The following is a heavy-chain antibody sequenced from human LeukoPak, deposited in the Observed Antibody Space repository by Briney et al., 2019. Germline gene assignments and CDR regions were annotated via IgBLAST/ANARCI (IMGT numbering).Heavy chain of an antibody. CDR2: ISSSSSYI. J-gene: IGHJ4*02. Sequence: SGGSLTLSCAVSGFTFSIYSMNWVRQAPGKGLEWVSSISSSSSYIYYADSVKGRFTISRDNAKNSLYLQMNSLRAEDTAVHYCAREGTDYYDSSGYYFDYWGQGTLVTVSS. CDR3: AREGTDYYDSSGYYFDY. D-gene: IGHD3-22*01. CDR1: GFTFSIYS. V-gene: IGHV3-21*03.